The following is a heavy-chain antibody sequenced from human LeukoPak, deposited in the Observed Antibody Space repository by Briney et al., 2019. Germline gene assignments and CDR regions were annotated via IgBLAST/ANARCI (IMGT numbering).Heavy chain of an antibody. CDR2: ISSSSYYI. CDR3: ARVTLVRKVIMREIDY. V-gene: IGHV3-21*01. Sequence: GESLKISCAASGFTFSSYSMSWVRQAPGKGLEWVSVISSSSYYIYYADSVKGRFTISRDNAKNSLYLQMSSLRAEDTAVYYCARVTLVRKVIMREIDYWGQGTLVTVSS. CDR1: GFTFSSYS. J-gene: IGHJ4*02. D-gene: IGHD3-10*01.